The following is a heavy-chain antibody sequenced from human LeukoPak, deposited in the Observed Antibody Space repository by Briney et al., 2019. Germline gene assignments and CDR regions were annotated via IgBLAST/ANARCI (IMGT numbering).Heavy chain of an antibody. D-gene: IGHD3-10*01. CDR2: IKQDGSEK. CDR1: GFTFSSYW. J-gene: IGHJ4*02. Sequence: PGGSLRLSCAASGFTFSSYWMSWVRQAPGKELEWVANIKQDGSEKYYVDSVKGRFTISRDNAKNSLYLQMNSLRAEDTAVYYCARVARGFCQARVDADYWGQGTLVTVSS. CDR3: ARVARGFCQARVDADY. V-gene: IGHV3-7*01.